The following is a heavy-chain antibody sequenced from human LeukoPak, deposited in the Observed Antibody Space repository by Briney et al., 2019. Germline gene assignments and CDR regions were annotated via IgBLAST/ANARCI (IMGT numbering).Heavy chain of an antibody. CDR3: ARDRRDGYTDY. D-gene: IGHD5-24*01. V-gene: IGHV4-59*01. Sequence: PSETLSLTCTVSGGSISSYYWSWIRQPPGKGLEWIGYIYYSGSTNYNPSLKSRVTISVDTSKNQFSLKLSSVTAADTAVYYCARDRRDGYTDYWGQGTLVTVSS. CDR2: IYYSGST. J-gene: IGHJ4*02. CDR1: GGSISSYY.